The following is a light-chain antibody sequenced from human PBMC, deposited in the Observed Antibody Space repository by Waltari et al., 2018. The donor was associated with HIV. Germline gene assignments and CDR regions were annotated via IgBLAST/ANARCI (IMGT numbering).Light chain of an antibody. CDR3: SSYAGSKTLGV. V-gene: IGLV2-8*01. J-gene: IGLJ3*02. CDR1: SSDVGGYHY. CDR2: EVY. Sequence: QSVLTQPPSASGSPGQSVTISCTGTSSDVGGYHYVFWYQLRPGKAPKLIIYEVYKRPSGVPARFSVSKSGNTASLTVSGLQAEDEADYYCSSYAGSKTLGVFGGGTRLTVL.